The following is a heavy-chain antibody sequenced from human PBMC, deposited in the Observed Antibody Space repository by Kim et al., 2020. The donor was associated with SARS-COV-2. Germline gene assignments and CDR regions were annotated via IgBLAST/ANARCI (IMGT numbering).Heavy chain of an antibody. CDR1: GGSVSSGSYY. CDR2: IYYSGST. Sequence: SETLSLTCTVSGGSVSSGSYYWSWIRQPPGKGLEWIGYIYYSGSTNYNPSLKSRVTISVDTSKNQFSLKLSSVTAADTAVYYCARDNSYGMDVWGQGTTVTVSS. CDR3: ARDNSYGMDV. J-gene: IGHJ6*02. V-gene: IGHV4-61*01.